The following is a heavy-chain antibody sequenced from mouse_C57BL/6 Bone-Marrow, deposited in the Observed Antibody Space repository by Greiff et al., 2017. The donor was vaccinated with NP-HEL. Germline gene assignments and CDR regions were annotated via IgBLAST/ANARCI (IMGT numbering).Heavy chain of an antibody. J-gene: IGHJ1*03. CDR3: ARLGGYYPYWYFDV. Sequence: QVQLKESGAELVKPGASVKISCKASGYAFSSYWMNWVKQRPGKGLEWIGQIYPGDGDTNYNGKFKGKATLTADKSSSTAYMQLSSLTSEDSAVYFCARLGGYYPYWYFDVWGTGTTVTVSS. CDR2: IYPGDGDT. V-gene: IGHV1-80*01. D-gene: IGHD2-3*01. CDR1: GYAFSSYW.